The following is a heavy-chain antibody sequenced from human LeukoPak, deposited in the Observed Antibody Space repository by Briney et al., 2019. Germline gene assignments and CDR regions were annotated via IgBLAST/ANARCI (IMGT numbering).Heavy chain of an antibody. CDR3: ARDQGMVNDAFDV. V-gene: IGHV3-53*01. Sequence: GGSLRLSCAASGFTVSSNYMSWVRQAPGKGLEWVSVIYSGGSTYFADSVKGRFTISRDNSNNTLYLQMNNLRTEDTAVYYCARDQGMVNDAFDVWGQGTLVTVSS. CDR2: IYSGGST. CDR1: GFTVSSNY. J-gene: IGHJ3*01. D-gene: IGHD4/OR15-4a*01.